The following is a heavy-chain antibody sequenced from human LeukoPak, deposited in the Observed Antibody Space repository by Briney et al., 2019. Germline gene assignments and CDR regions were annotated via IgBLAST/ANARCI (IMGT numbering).Heavy chain of an antibody. J-gene: IGHJ4*02. Sequence: GGSLRLSCAASGFTFSTYNMNWVRQAPGKGLEWVSYISSSGSTKYYADSVKGRFTISRNNVKNSLFLQMNSLSDEDTAVYYCARDFLTGYFDYWGQGTLVTVSS. V-gene: IGHV3-48*02. CDR1: GFTFSTYN. CDR2: ISSSGSTK. D-gene: IGHD3-9*01. CDR3: ARDFLTGYFDY.